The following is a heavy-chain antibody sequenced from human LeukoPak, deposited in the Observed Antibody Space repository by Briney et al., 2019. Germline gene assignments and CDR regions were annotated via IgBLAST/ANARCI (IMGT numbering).Heavy chain of an antibody. J-gene: IGHJ5*02. CDR1: GGSSSGYY. CDR2: INHSEST. V-gene: IGHV4-34*01. D-gene: IGHD3-9*01. Sequence: SETLSLTCAVYGGSSSGYYWSWIRQPPGKGLEWIGEINHSESTNYNPSLKSRVTISVDTTKNQFSLKLSSVTAADTAVYYCARGALRYFDWLPSPNWFDPWGQGTLVTVSS. CDR3: ARGALRYFDWLPSPNWFDP.